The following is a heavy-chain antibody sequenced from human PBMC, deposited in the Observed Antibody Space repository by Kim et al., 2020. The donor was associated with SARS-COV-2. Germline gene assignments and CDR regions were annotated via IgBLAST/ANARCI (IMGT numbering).Heavy chain of an antibody. D-gene: IGHD3-10*02. CDR3: AKDRWAMLRGVGY. J-gene: IGHJ4*02. Sequence: ADSVKCRFTISRDDSKHSLYLQMHSLRAEDSALYYCAKDRWAMLRGVGYWGQAALVTVSS. V-gene: IGHV3-43D*03.